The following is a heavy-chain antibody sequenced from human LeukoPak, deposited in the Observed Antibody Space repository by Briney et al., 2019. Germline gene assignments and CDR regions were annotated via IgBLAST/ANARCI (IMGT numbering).Heavy chain of an antibody. Sequence: SETLSLTCTVSGDSISSYYWSWIRQPPGKGLEWIGYIYYSGSTNYNPSLKSRVTISVDKSKNQFSLKLSSVTAADTAVYYCAVLQQNVDTAMVIGIAEVYWGQGTLVTVSS. CDR1: GDSISSYY. D-gene: IGHD5-18*01. J-gene: IGHJ4*02. CDR3: AVLQQNVDTAMVIGIAEVY. V-gene: IGHV4-59*12. CDR2: IYYSGST.